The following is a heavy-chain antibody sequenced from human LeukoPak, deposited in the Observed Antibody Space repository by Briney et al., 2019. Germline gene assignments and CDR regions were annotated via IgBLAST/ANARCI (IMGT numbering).Heavy chain of an antibody. J-gene: IGHJ5*02. CDR3: ATDRYSGSLNWFDP. V-gene: IGHV1-24*01. Sequence: ASVKVSCKVSGYTLTELSMHWVRQAPGKGLEWMGGFDPGDGETIYAQKFQGRVTMTEDTSTDTAYMELSSLRSEDTAVYYCATDRYSGSLNWFDPWGQGTLVTVSS. CDR2: FDPGDGET. CDR1: GYTLTELS. D-gene: IGHD1-26*01.